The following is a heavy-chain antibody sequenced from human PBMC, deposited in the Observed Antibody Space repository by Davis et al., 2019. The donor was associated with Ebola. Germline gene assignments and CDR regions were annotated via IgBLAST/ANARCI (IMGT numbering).Heavy chain of an antibody. V-gene: IGHV3-48*04. D-gene: IGHD3-10*01. CDR1: GFTFSSYS. CDR3: ARDIEGYGSGIVYYYGMDV. CDR2: ISSSSSTI. J-gene: IGHJ6*02. Sequence: GESLKISCAASGFTFSSYSMNWVRQAPGKGLEWVSYISSSSSTIYYADSVKGRFTISRDNAKNSLYLQMNSLRAEDTAVYYCARDIEGYGSGIVYYYGMDVWGQGTTVTVSS.